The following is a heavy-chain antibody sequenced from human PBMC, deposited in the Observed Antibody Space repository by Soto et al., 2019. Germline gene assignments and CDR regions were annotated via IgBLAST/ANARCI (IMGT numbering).Heavy chain of an antibody. CDR2: ISAYNDNT. CDR3: ARNLGSTGGMDV. CDR1: GYTFTSYG. V-gene: IGHV1-18*01. D-gene: IGHD2-2*01. Sequence: GASVKVSCKASGYTFTSYGISWVRQAPGQGLEWIGWISAYNDNTNYAQKHQGRVTMTTDTSTSTAYMELRSLRSYDTAVYYCARNLGSTGGMDVWGQGTTVTVSS. J-gene: IGHJ6*02.